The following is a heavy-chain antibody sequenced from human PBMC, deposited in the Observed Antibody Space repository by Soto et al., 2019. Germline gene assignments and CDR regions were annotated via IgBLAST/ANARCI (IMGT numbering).Heavy chain of an antibody. CDR3: ARHDHNPDYGDYVAAFDI. CDR2: IYYSGST. CDR1: GGSISSSSYY. D-gene: IGHD4-17*01. V-gene: IGHV4-39*01. Sequence: SETLSLTCTVSGGSISSSSYYWGWIRQPPGKGLEWIGSIYYSGSTYYNPSLKSRVTISVDTSKNQFSLKLSSVTAADTAVYYCARHDHNPDYGDYVAAFDIWGQGTMVTVSS. J-gene: IGHJ3*02.